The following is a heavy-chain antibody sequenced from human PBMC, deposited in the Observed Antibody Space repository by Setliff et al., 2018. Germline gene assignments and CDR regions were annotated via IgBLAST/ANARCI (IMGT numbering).Heavy chain of an antibody. Sequence: SETLSLTCTVSGGSIRNYYWSWIRQPPGKGLEWIGYVYYTGTTNYDPSLKSRVTISVDPSKDQVSLKLSSATAADTAVYYCARDRTAYNYGMDVWGQGTTVTVSS. CDR2: VYYTGTT. V-gene: IGHV4-59*01. D-gene: IGHD5-18*01. J-gene: IGHJ6*02. CDR3: ARDRTAYNYGMDV. CDR1: GGSIRNYY.